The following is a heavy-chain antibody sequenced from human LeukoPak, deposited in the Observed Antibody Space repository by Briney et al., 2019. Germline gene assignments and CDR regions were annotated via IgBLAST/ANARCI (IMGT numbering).Heavy chain of an antibody. CDR3: AKDPTMVRGVISSYYYYMDV. V-gene: IGHV3-33*06. J-gene: IGHJ6*03. D-gene: IGHD3-10*01. CDR2: IWYDGSNK. Sequence: PGRSLRLSCAASGFTFSSYGMHWVRQAPGKGLEWVAVIWYDGSNKYYADSVKGRFTISRDNSKNTLYLQMNSLRAEDTAEYYCAKDPTMVRGVISSYYYYMDVWGKGTTVTVSS. CDR1: GFTFSSYG.